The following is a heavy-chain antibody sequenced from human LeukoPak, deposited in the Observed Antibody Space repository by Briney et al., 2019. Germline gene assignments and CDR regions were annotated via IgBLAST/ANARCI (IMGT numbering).Heavy chain of an antibody. CDR1: GFTVSSNY. CDR2: IYSGGST. CDR3: ARDGRDGYNFGDYYGMDV. V-gene: IGHV3-66*01. D-gene: IGHD5-24*01. Sequence: PGGSLRLSCAASGFTVSSNYMSWVRQAPGKGLEWVSVIYSGGSTYYADSVKGRFTISRDNSKNTLYLQMNSLRAEDTAVYYCARDGRDGYNFGDYYGMDVWGQGTTVTVSS. J-gene: IGHJ6*02.